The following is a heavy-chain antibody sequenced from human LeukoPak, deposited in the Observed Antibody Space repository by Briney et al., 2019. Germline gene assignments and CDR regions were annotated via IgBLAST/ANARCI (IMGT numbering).Heavy chain of an antibody. Sequence: GGSLRLSCAASGFTFSSYAMSWVRQAPGKGLEWVSAISGSGGSTYYADSVKGRFTISRDNSKNTLYLQMNSLRAEDTAVYYCAKADLRYFDWLPDYWGQGTLVTVSS. CDR1: GFTFSSYA. J-gene: IGHJ4*02. V-gene: IGHV3-23*01. CDR3: AKADLRYFDWLPDY. D-gene: IGHD3-9*01. CDR2: ISGSGGST.